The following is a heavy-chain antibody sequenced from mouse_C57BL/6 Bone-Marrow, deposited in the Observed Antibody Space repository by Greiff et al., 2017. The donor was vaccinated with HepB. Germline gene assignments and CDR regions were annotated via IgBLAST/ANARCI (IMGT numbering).Heavy chain of an antibody. D-gene: IGHD2-5*01. Sequence: QVQLQQPGAELVKPGASVKLSCKASGYTFTSYWMQWVNQRPGQGLDWIGEIDPSDSYTNYNQKFKGKATLTVDTSSSTAYMQLSSLTSEDSAVYYCARGGSNYSDDYAMDYWGQGTSVTVSS. CDR1: GYTFTSYW. V-gene: IGHV1-50*01. CDR2: IDPSDSYT. J-gene: IGHJ4*01. CDR3: ARGGSNYSDDYAMDY.